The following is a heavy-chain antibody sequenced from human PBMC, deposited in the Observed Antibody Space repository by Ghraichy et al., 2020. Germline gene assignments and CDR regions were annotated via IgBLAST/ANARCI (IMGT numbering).Heavy chain of an antibody. D-gene: IGHD5-12*01. J-gene: IGHJ6*02. CDR2: IYTSGST. CDR1: GGSISSYY. Sequence: SETLSLTCTVSGGSISSYYWSWIRQPAGKGLEWIGRIYTSGSTNYNPSLKSRVTMSVDTSKNQFSLKLSSVTAADTAVYYCARGNVDIVATKRVYYYGMDVWGQGTTVTVSS. CDR3: ARGNVDIVATKRVYYYGMDV. V-gene: IGHV4-4*07.